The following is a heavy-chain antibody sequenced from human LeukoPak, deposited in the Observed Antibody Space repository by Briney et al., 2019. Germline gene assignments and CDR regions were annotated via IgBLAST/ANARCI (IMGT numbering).Heavy chain of an antibody. J-gene: IGHJ4*02. D-gene: IGHD6-19*01. V-gene: IGHV1-18*04. CDR1: GYTFTSYG. CDR3: ASTYSSGWFYYFDY. CDR2: ISAYNGNT. Sequence: ASVKVSSKASGYTFTSYGISWVRQAPGQGLEWMAWISAYNGNTNYAQKLQGRVTMTTDTSTSTAYMELRSLRSDDTAVYYCASTYSSGWFYYFDYWGQGTLVTVSS.